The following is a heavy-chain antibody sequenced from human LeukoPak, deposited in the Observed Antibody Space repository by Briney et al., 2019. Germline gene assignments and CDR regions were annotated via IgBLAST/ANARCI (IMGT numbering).Heavy chain of an antibody. CDR3: ARIDSEDAFDI. D-gene: IGHD3-22*01. Sequence: SGPALVKPTQTLTLTCTFSGFSLSTSGMRASWIRQPPGKALEWLARIDWGDDKFYSTSLKTRLTISKDTSKNQVVLTMTNMDPVDTATYYCARIDSEDAFDIWGQGTMVTVSS. CDR2: IDWGDDK. V-gene: IGHV2-70*04. CDR1: GFSLSTSGMR. J-gene: IGHJ3*02.